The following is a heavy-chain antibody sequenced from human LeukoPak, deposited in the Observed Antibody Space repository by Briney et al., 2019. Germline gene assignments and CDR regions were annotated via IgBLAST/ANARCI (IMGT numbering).Heavy chain of an antibody. D-gene: IGHD6-6*01. CDR3: AREHRSSKYFDS. V-gene: IGHV4-39*02. Sequence: SETLSLTCTVSGGSIRSSYYYWGWIRQPPGKGLEWIGSGLYTGNTYSNPSLRSRVTISVDTSKNEFSLKMNSVTAADTAVYYCAREHRSSKYFDSWGQGALMIVSS. CDR1: GGSIRSSYYY. J-gene: IGHJ4*02. CDR2: GLYTGNT.